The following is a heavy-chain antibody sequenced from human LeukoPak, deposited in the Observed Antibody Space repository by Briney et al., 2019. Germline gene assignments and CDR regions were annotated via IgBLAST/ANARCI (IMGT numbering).Heavy chain of an antibody. Sequence: SETLSLTCTVSGGSISSSSYYWGWIRQPPGKGLEWIGSIYYSGSTYYNPSLKSRVTISVDTSNNQFSLKLSSVTAADTAVYYCARDVPPTVVPYYNFWSGYSVTTYYYYGMDVWGQGTTVTVSS. V-gene: IGHV4-39*02. CDR2: IYYSGST. CDR3: ARDVPPTVVPYYNFWSGYSVTTYYYYGMDV. D-gene: IGHD3-3*01. CDR1: GGSISSSSYY. J-gene: IGHJ6*02.